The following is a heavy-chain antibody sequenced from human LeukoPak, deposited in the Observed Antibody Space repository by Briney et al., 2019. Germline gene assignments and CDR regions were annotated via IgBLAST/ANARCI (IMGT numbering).Heavy chain of an antibody. CDR2: SNSDGKIT. V-gene: IGHV3-74*01. CDR1: GFTLGRYW. D-gene: IGHD3-3*01. CDR3: ARDHHDFWSGYPNY. J-gene: IGHJ4*02. Sequence: GGSLRLSCAASGFTLGRYWMHWFRQAPGTGLVWVARSNSDGKITDYADSVRGRFTTSRDNTKNTVYLQMSSLRAEATGVYYCARDHHDFWSGYPNYWGQGTLVIVSS.